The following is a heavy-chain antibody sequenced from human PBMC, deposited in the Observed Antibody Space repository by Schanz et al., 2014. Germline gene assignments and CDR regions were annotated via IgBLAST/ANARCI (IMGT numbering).Heavy chain of an antibody. CDR3: VREENYPAFLGYYYYMDV. Sequence: VKLLESGGGLVQPGGSLRLSCAASGFTFATYAMSWVRQAPGKGLEWAALISHDGNNKHYGDSVEGRFTISRDNSKSMLLLEMSSLRVEDTAVYYCVREENYPAFLGYYYYMDVWGKGTSVTVSS. J-gene: IGHJ6*03. D-gene: IGHD3-10*01. CDR1: GFTFATYA. V-gene: IGHV3-30-3*01. CDR2: ISHDGNNK.